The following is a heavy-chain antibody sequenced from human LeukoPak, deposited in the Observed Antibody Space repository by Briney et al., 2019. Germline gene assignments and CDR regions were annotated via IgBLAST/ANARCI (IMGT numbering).Heavy chain of an antibody. V-gene: IGHV4-34*01. J-gene: IGHJ6*02. CDR3: ARATVTTSYYYGMDV. Sequence: SETLSLTCAVYGGSFSGYYWCWIRQPPGKGLEWIGEINHSGSTNYNPSLKSRVTISVYTSKNQFSLKLSSVTAADTAVYYCARATVTTSYYYGMDVWGQGTTVTVSS. D-gene: IGHD4-17*01. CDR2: INHSGST. CDR1: GGSFSGYY.